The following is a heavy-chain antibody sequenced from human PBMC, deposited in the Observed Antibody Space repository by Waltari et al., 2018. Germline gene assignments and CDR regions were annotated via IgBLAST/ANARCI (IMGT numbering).Heavy chain of an antibody. CDR2: MNPNSGDT. J-gene: IGHJ5*01. CDR1: GYTFTNYD. V-gene: IGHV1-8*01. CDR3: ARARKSFWFDS. Sequence: QVLLVQSGAEVMKPGASVKVSCKASGYTFTNYDIYWVRQAAEQGLEWMGWMNPNSGDTHYAQKFQGRVTFTRDTSTSRAFIEMSNLRSDDTAVYYCARARKSFWFDSWGQGTLVAVSS.